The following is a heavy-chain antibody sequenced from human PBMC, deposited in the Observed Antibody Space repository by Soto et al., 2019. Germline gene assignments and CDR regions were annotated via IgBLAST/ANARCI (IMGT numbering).Heavy chain of an antibody. CDR1: GFTFSLYA. D-gene: IGHD6-19*01. V-gene: IGHV3-30-3*01. J-gene: IGHJ4*02. CDR2: ISYDGSNK. CDR3: ARGGPSQIAVPDPLGN. Sequence: GGSLRLSCAASGFTFSLYAMHWVRQAPGKGLEWLAVISYDGSNKYYAVSVKGRFTISRDNSKNTLYLQMNSLRAEDTAMYYCARGGPSQIAVPDPLGNWGQGTLVTVSS.